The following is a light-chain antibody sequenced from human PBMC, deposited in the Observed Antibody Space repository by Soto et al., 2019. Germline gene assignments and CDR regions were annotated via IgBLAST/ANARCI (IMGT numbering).Light chain of an antibody. CDR1: QSINSGY. CDR3: QQYDGSQFT. V-gene: IGKV3-20*01. J-gene: IGKJ2*01. Sequence: EIVLTQSPGILSLSPGESATLSCRASQSINSGYLAWYQHKRGQAPRLLIYGVYARAGGVPDRFGGSGSGTVFTLTISRLEPEDCAVYYCQQYDGSQFTFGQGTKVEIK. CDR2: GVY.